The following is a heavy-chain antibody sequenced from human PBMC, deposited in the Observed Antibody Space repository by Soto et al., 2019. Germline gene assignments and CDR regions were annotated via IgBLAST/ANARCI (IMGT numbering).Heavy chain of an antibody. CDR1: GFTFSSYG. CDR2: ISYDGSNK. CDR3: AKDLPPLF. J-gene: IGHJ4*02. Sequence: GGSLRLSCAASGFTFSSYGMHWVRQAPGKGLEWVAVISYDGSNKYYADSVKGRFTISRDNSKNTLYLQMNSLRAEDTAVYYCAKDLPPLFWGQGTLVTVSS. V-gene: IGHV3-30*18.